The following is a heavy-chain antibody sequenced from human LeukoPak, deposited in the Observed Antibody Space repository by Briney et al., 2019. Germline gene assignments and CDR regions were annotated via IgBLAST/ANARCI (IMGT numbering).Heavy chain of an antibody. J-gene: IGHJ6*02. D-gene: IGHD3-9*01. Sequence: GASVKVSCKASGGTFSSYAISWVRQAPGQGLEWMGGIIPIFGTADYAQKFKGRVTITADESTSTAYMELGSLRSEDTAVYYCARGAPYYDILTGYYKLSEDYYYYYGMDVWGQGTTVTVSS. CDR2: IIPIFGTA. CDR3: ARGAPYYDILTGYYKLSEDYYYYYGMDV. CDR1: GGTFSSYA. V-gene: IGHV1-69*13.